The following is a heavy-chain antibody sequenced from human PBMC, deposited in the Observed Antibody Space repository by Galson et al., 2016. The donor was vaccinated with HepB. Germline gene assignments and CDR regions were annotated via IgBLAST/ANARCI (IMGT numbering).Heavy chain of an antibody. CDR3: ARGGHAVLFDY. V-gene: IGHV1-18*01. D-gene: IGHD3-3*02. CDR2: ISAYNGNT. J-gene: IGHJ4*02. Sequence: SVKVSCKASGYNFITYGITWVRQAPGQGLEWMGWISAYNGNTKYAEILQGRFSMTTDTSTSTAYMELRSLRSDDTAVYYCARGGHAVLFDYWGQGSLVTVSS. CDR1: GYNFITYG.